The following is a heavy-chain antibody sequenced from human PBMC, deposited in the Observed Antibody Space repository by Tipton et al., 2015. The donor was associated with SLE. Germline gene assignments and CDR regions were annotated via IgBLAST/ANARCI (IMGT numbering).Heavy chain of an antibody. V-gene: IGHV4-34*01. Sequence: TLSLTCAVYGESFSAYYWSWIRQSPGKGLEWIGEIDRSGNTNYNPSLKSRVTISVDTSKKQFSLKLTSVTAADTAVYYCVRAGSWYAIDYWGQGTLVTVSS. CDR3: VRAGSWYAIDY. CDR1: GESFSAYY. D-gene: IGHD6-13*01. J-gene: IGHJ4*02. CDR2: IDRSGNT.